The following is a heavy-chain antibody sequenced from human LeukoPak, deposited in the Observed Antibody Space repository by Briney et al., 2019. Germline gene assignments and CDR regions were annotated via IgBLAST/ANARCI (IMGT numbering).Heavy chain of an antibody. D-gene: IGHD3-22*01. CDR3: AHNYYYDSSGQPMYYFDY. V-gene: IGHV2-5*08. J-gene: IGHJ4*02. Sequence: TLSLTCSVSGGSISSYYWSWIRQPPGKALEWLALIYWDDDKRYSPPLKSRLTITKDTSKNQVVLTMTNMDPVDTATYYCAHNYYYDSSGQPMYYFDYWGQGTLVTVSS. CDR2: IYWDDDK. CDR1: GGSISSYYW.